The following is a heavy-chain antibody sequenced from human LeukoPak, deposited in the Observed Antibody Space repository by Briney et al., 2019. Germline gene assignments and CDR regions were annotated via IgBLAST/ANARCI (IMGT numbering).Heavy chain of an antibody. CDR3: ARDLGDSSGYPDY. CDR2: ISSSNSTI. V-gene: IGHV3-48*02. Sequence: QPGGSLRLSCAASGFTFSSYSMNWVRQAPGKGLEWVSYISSSNSTIYYADSVKGRFTISRDNAKNPLYLQMNGLRDEVTAVYYCARDLGDSSGYPDYWGQGTLVTVSS. CDR1: GFTFSSYS. D-gene: IGHD3-22*01. J-gene: IGHJ4*02.